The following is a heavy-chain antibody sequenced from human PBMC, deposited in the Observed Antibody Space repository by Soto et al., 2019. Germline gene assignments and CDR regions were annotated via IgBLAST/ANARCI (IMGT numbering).Heavy chain of an antibody. CDR1: GYTFFSYD. CDR2: MNPNSGNT. D-gene: IGHD2-2*02. V-gene: IGHV1-8*01. CDR3: AREGTIRGDDY. Sequence: QVQLVQSGAEVKKPGASVKVSCKASGYTFFSYDINLVRQATGQGLEWRGWMNPNSGNTGYAQKFKGRVTMTRNTSISTAYKELSSLRSEDTAVYYCAREGTIRGDDYWGQGTLVTVSP. J-gene: IGHJ4*02.